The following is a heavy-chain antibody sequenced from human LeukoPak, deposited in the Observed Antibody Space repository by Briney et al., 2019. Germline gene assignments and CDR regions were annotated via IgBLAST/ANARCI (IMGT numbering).Heavy chain of an antibody. CDR3: ARRGVDY. J-gene: IGHJ4*02. CDR1: GGSISSSTYY. V-gene: IGHV4-39*01. CDR2: INYSGST. D-gene: IGHD3-16*01. Sequence: PSETLSLTCTVSGGSISSSTYYWGWIRQPPGKGLEWIGSINYSGSTFYNPSLKSRVTISVDTSKNQFSLKLSSVTAADTAVYYCARRGVDYWGQGTLVTVSS.